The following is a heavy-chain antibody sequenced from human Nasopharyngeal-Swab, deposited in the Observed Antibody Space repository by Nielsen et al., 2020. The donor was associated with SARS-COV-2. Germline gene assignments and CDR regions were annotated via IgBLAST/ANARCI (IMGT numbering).Heavy chain of an antibody. CDR1: GFTFDDYA. CDR3: AKDKRVVTYYFDH. J-gene: IGHJ4*02. V-gene: IGHV3-9*01. CDR2: ISWNSGSI. Sequence: GGSLRLSCAASGFTFDDYAMHWVRQAPGKGLEWVSGISWNSGSIGYADSVKGRFTISRDNAKNSLYLQMNSLRAEDTALYYCAKDKRVVTYYFDHWGQGTLVTVSS. D-gene: IGHD3-22*01.